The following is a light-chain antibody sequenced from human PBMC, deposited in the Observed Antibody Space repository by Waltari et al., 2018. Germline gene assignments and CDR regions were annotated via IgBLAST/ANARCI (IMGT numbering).Light chain of an antibody. V-gene: IGKV2-28*01. CDR2: LGS. J-gene: IGKJ1*01. Sequence: DIVMTQSPLSLPVTPGEPASISCRSSQSLLHSNGYNYLDWYLQKPGQSPQLLIYLGSNLASGVPDRFSGSGSGTEFTLKISRVEAEDVGVYYCMQALQTPWTFGQGTKVEIK. CDR1: QSLLHSNGYNY. CDR3: MQALQTPWT.